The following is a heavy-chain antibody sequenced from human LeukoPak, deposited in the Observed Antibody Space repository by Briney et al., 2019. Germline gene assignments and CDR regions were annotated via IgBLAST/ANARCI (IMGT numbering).Heavy chain of an antibody. V-gene: IGHV3-30-3*01. J-gene: IGHJ3*02. CDR2: ISYDGSNK. Sequence: GGSLRLSCAASGFTFSSYAMHWVRQAPGKGLEWVAVISYDGSNKYYADSVKGRFTISRDNSKNTLYLQMNSLRAEDTAVYYCARSYYYDSSHAFDIWGQGTMVTVSS. CDR3: ARSYYYDSSHAFDI. CDR1: GFTFSSYA. D-gene: IGHD3-22*01.